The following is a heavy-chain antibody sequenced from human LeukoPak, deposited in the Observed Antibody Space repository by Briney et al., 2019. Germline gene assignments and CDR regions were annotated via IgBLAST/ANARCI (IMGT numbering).Heavy chain of an antibody. J-gene: IGHJ4*02. CDR3: VRDFLGESGAGGY. V-gene: IGHV3-21*01. CDR2: ISPSGNSK. CDR1: TFTFSSYT. D-gene: IGHD3-10*01. Sequence: GGSLRLSCATSTFTFSSYTMNWLRQAPGKGLECVSSISPSGNSKYRADSVKGRFTISRDNAENSLYMQMNSLRAEDTGVYYCVRDFLGESGAGGYWGQGTLVTVSS.